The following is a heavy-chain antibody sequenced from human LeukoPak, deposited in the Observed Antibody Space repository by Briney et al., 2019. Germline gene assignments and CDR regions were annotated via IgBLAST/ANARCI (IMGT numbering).Heavy chain of an antibody. J-gene: IGHJ6*02. CDR3: ARTRRGYGFNYYYYGMDV. V-gene: IGHV1-69*04. Sequence: SVKVSCKASGGTFSSYAISWVRQAPGQGLEWMGRIIPILGIANYAQKFQGRVTITADKSTSTAYMELSSLRSEDTAVYYCARTRRGYGFNYYYYGMDVWGQGTTVTVSS. D-gene: IGHD5-12*01. CDR2: IIPILGIA. CDR1: GGTFSSYA.